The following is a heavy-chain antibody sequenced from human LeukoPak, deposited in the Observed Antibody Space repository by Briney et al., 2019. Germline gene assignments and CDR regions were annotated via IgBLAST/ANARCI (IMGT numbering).Heavy chain of an antibody. CDR2: ISGSGGST. D-gene: IGHD5-12*01. CDR1: GLTFSSYA. V-gene: IGHV3-23*01. CDR3: AYSGCSGYGAYYGMDV. Sequence: GGSLRLSCAASGLTFSSYAMSWVRQAPGKGLEWVSAISGSGGSTYYADSVKGRFTICRDNSKNTLYLQMNSLRAEDTAVYYCAYSGCSGYGAYYGMDVWGQGTTVTVSS. J-gene: IGHJ6*02.